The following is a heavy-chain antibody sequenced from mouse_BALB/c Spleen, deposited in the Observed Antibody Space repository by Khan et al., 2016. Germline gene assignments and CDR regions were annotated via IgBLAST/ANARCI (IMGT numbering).Heavy chain of an antibody. J-gene: IGHJ4*01. V-gene: IGHV14-4*02. CDR2: IDPENGDT. CDR3: SACDYNAMDY. Sequence: VQLQQSGAELVRSGASVKLSCTASGFNIKDYYMHWVKQRPEQGLEWIGWIDPENGDTEYAPKFQGKATMTADTSSNPAYLRPSSLTSEDTAVYYCSACDYNAMDYWGQGTSVTVAS. CDR1: GFNIKDYY.